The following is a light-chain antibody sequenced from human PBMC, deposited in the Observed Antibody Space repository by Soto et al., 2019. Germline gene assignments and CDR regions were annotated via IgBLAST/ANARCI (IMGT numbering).Light chain of an antibody. Sequence: EIVSTQSPGTLSLSPGEGVTLSCRASQYVTGDYLAWYQQKPGQAPRLLIFGASNRATGVPDRFSGSGSGTEFTLTINSLQSEDFVVYYCQQYDNWPPTFGQGTRLEIK. CDR1: QYVTGDY. CDR3: QQYDNWPPT. J-gene: IGKJ5*01. V-gene: IGKV3-20*01. CDR2: GAS.